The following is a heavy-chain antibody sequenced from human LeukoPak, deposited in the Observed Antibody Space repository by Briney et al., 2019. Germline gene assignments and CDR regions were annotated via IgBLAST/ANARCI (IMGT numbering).Heavy chain of an antibody. Sequence: SVKVSCKASGGTFSSYAISWVRQAPGQGLEWMGGIIPIFGTANYAQKFQGRVTITADESTSTAYMELSSLRSEDTVVYYCARDGGYNLRAFDIWGQGTMVTVSS. CDR2: IIPIFGTA. CDR3: ARDGGYNLRAFDI. J-gene: IGHJ3*02. D-gene: IGHD5-24*01. CDR1: GGTFSSYA. V-gene: IGHV1-69*13.